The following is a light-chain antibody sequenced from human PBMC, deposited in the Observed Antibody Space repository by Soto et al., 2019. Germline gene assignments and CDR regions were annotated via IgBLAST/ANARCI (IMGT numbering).Light chain of an antibody. J-gene: IGKJ1*01. CDR2: GAS. CDR3: QQYCNSPWT. CDR1: QSGSSSY. V-gene: IGKV3-20*01. Sequence: EIVLTQSPGTLSLSPGERATLSCRASQSGSSSYLAWYQQKPGQAPRLLIYGASNRATGIPDRFSGSGSGTGFTLTISRMEPEDVAVDYYQQYCNSPWTCGQGPKVEI.